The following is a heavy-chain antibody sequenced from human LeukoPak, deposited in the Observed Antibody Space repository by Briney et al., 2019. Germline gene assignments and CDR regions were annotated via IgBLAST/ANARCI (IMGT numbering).Heavy chain of an antibody. CDR2: ITHIEST. CDR1: SGSLRVYY. V-gene: IGHV4-34*01. D-gene: IGHD1-7*01. CDR3: ARGPQTGTTRRGDKFDY. Sequence: PSETLSLTCALYSGSLRVYYWSWIRQPPGEGLEWVGEITHIESTNYNPSLKSRVTISVDTSKNQFSLKLSSVTAADTAVYYCARGPQTGTTRRGDKFDYWGQGTLVTVSS. J-gene: IGHJ4*02.